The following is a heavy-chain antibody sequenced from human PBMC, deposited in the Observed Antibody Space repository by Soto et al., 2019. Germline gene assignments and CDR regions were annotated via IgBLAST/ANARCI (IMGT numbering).Heavy chain of an antibody. D-gene: IGHD1-26*01. J-gene: IGHJ5*02. CDR2: ISSSSSTI. CDR1: GFTFSSYS. CDR3: AREAQIVGATNWFDP. V-gene: IGHV3-48*01. Sequence: EVQLVESGGGLVQPGGSLRLSCAASGFTFSSYSMNWVRQAPGKGLEWVSYISSSSSTIYYADSVKGRFTISRDNVKNSLYLQMNSLRAEDTAVYYCAREAQIVGATNWFDPWGQGTLVTVSS.